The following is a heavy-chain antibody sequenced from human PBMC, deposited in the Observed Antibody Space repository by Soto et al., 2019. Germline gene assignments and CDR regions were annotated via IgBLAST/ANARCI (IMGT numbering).Heavy chain of an antibody. J-gene: IGHJ4*02. D-gene: IGHD6-13*01. Sequence: SETLSLTCTVSGGSMRNYFWTWIRQPPGKGLEWIGCIHYSGTTSFFPSYNPSLRSRVTISEDTSKNQFSLKLLSVTTADTAVYFCAAGEASSRNLAPYYLDFWGQGTLVTVSS. V-gene: IGHV4-59*01. CDR3: AAGEASSRNLAPYYLDF. CDR1: GGSMRNYF. CDR2: IHYSGTT.